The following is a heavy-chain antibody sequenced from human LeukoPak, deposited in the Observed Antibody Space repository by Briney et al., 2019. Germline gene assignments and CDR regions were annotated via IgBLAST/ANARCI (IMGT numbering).Heavy chain of an antibody. CDR1: GYTFTSYD. D-gene: IGHD2-2*01. CDR3: ARVGTNPLPDAFDI. J-gene: IGHJ3*02. Sequence: ASVKVSCKASGYTFTSYDINWVRQATGQGLEWMGWMNPNSGNTGYAQKFQGRVTITRNTSISTAYMELSSLRSEDTAVYYCARVGTNPLPDAFDIWGQGTMVTVSS. V-gene: IGHV1-8*03. CDR2: MNPNSGNT.